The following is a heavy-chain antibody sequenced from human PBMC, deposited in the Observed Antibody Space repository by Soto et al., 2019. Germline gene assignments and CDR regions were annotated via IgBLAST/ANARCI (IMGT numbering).Heavy chain of an antibody. CDR1: GFTFDDYA. J-gene: IGHJ3*02. Sequence: PGGSLRLTCAASGFTFDDYAMSWVRQAPGKGPEWVSVISAGGSNTYYAESVKGRFTISRDNSKNTLYLQMNSLRDEDTAVYYCAKKGPPRDAFDIWGQGTMVTVS. V-gene: IGHV3-23*01. CDR3: AKKGPPRDAFDI. CDR2: ISAGGSNT.